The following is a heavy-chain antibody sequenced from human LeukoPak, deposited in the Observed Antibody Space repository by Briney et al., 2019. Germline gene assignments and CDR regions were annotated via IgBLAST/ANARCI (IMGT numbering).Heavy chain of an antibody. J-gene: IGHJ4*02. CDR1: GFTLSSYA. CDR2: ISGSGGST. V-gene: IGHV3-23*01. D-gene: IGHD2-21*02. CDR3: ASNLCGGNCYSGFDY. Sequence: GGSLRLSCTASGFTLSSYALNWVRQAPGKGLEWVSTISGSGGSTYYTDSVKGRFTISRDNSKNTLYLQMNSLRAEDTAVYYCASNLCGGNCYSGFDYWGQGTLVTVSS.